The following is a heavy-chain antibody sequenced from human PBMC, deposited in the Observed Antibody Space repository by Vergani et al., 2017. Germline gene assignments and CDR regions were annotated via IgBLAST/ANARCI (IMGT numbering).Heavy chain of an antibody. Sequence: SCAASGLAVSSYSMHWVRQIPGKGLEWVSSISASSTYIYYADAVRGRFTISRDNAKTSLFLQMNSLRAEDTAIYYCTRTLVTPFDSWGQGILVTVSS. D-gene: IGHD2-21*02. CDR3: TRTLVTPFDS. V-gene: IGHV3-21*01. CDR2: ISASSTYI. J-gene: IGHJ4*02. CDR1: GLAVSSYS.